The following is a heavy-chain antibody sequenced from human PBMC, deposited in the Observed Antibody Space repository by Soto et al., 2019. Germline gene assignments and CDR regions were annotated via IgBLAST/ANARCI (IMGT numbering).Heavy chain of an antibody. D-gene: IGHD3-3*01. Sequence: SETLSLTGTVSCGSIISSSYYWGWIRQPPGKGLEWIGSIYYIGSTYYNPTLKSRVTISVDTTKNQYSQKRSAVTAADTAVYYCESTDYGFWSGYSPYYYGMDVWGQGTTVTVSS. CDR2: IYYIGST. CDR3: ESTDYGFWSGYSPYYYGMDV. V-gene: IGHV4-39*01. CDR1: CGSIISSSYY. J-gene: IGHJ6*02.